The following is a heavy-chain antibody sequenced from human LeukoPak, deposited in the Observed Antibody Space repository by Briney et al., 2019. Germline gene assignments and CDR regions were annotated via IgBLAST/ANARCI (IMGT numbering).Heavy chain of an antibody. J-gene: IGHJ3*02. CDR1: GFTFDDYA. Sequence: GGSLRLSCAASGFTFDDYAMHWVRQAPGKGLEWVANIKEDDSEIYYVESVKGRFTISRDNAKNSLYLEMSSLRVEDTAVYYCARDDGGDFNDAFDIWGQGTMVAVSS. V-gene: IGHV3-7*01. D-gene: IGHD2-21*02. CDR2: IKEDDSEI. CDR3: ARDDGGDFNDAFDI.